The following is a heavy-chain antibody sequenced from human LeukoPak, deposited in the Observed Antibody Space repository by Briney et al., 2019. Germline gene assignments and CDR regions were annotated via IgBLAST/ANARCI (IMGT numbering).Heavy chain of an antibody. J-gene: IGHJ4*02. CDR3: ARGSTYYDSSGYYVDY. CDR1: GGSFSGYY. Sequence: SETLSLTCAVYGGSFSGYYWSWIRQPPGKGLEWLGEINHSGSTNYNPSLKSRVTISVDTSKNQFSLKLSSVTAADTAVYYCARGSTYYDSSGYYVDYWGQGTLVTVSS. V-gene: IGHV4-34*01. CDR2: INHSGST. D-gene: IGHD3-22*01.